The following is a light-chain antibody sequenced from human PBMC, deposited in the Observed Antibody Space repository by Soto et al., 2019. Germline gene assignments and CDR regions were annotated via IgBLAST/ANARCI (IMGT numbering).Light chain of an antibody. CDR3: LQCSNWWT. CDR1: QSVRSN. CDR2: DAS. J-gene: IGKJ1*01. Sequence: ELAMTQSPATLSVSPGDRATLSCSASQSVRSNLAWYQQKPGQAPRLIMYDASTRATGIPARFSGSGSGTEFTLTIVSLQSEDFTVYYCLQCSNWWTFGQGTKVEIQ. V-gene: IGKV3-15*01.